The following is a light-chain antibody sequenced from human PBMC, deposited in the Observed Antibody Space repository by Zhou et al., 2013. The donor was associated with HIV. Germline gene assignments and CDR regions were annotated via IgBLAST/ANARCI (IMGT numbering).Light chain of an antibody. V-gene: IGKV3D-20*02. CDR2: GAS. CDR1: QSVSSSY. CDR3: QSASHLASY. Sequence: EIVLTQSPGTLSLSPGERATLSCRASQSVSSSYLAWYQQKPGQAPRLLIYGASSRATGIPDRFSGSGSGTDFTLTISRLXPEDFAVYYCQSASHLASYFRPGT. J-gene: IGKJ3*01.